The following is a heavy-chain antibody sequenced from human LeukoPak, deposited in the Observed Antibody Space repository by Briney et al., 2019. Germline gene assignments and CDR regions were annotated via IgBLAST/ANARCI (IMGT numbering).Heavy chain of an antibody. Sequence: TGGSLRLSCAASGFTVSSNYMSWVRQAPGKGPEWVSVIYSGGSTYYADSVKGRFTISRDDSKNTLYLQMNRLRADDTAVYYCARDYGVSVYYQPGRNWGQGTLVTVSS. V-gene: IGHV3-53*05. D-gene: IGHD3-22*01. CDR2: IYSGGST. CDR3: ARDYGVSVYYQPGRN. J-gene: IGHJ4*02. CDR1: GFTVSSNY.